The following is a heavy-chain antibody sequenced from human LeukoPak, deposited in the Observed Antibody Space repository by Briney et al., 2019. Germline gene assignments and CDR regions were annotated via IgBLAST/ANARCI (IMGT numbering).Heavy chain of an antibody. D-gene: IGHD4-17*01. V-gene: IGHV3-7*05. CDR1: GFTFSSYW. CDR2: IKQDGSQK. CDR3: ARDPTVTNFHDAFDI. J-gene: IGHJ3*02. Sequence: PGGSLRLSCTASGFTFSSYWMSWVRQAPGKGPEWVATIKQDGSQKEYVESVQGRFTISRDNAKNSLYLHMNRLRAEDTAVYYCARDPTVTNFHDAFDIWGQGTLVTVSS.